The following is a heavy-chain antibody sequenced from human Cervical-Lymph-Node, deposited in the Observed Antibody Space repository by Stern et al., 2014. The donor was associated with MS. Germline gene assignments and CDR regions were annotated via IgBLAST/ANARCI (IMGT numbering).Heavy chain of an antibody. CDR2: LYYSGST. J-gene: IGHJ5*02. V-gene: IGHV4-59*01. CDR3: ARGATQAFDP. CDR1: GGSISSYY. Sequence: QLQMQESGPGLVKPSGTLSLTCTVSGGSISSYYWSWIRQPPGKGLEWIGYLYYSGSTNYNPSLKSRVTISVDTSKNHFSLKLSSVTAADTAVYYCARGATQAFDPWAQGTLVTVSS.